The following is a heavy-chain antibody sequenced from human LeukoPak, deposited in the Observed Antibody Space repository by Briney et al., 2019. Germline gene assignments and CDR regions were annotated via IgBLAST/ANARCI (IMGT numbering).Heavy chain of an antibody. D-gene: IGHD3-10*02. Sequence: SETLSLTCTVSGGSINSYYWSWIRQPPGKGLEWIGYIYDSGSTNYNPSLKSRITISVDTSKNQFSLRLSSVTAEDTAMYYCARLDYYVFDYWGQGTLVTVSS. J-gene: IGHJ4*02. CDR2: IYDSGST. CDR3: ARLDYYVFDY. V-gene: IGHV4-59*01. CDR1: GGSINSYY.